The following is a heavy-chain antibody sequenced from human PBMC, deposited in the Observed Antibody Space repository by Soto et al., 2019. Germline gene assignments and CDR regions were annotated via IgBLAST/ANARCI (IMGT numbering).Heavy chain of an antibody. CDR3: ARDGIVLRYFVTAGMDV. CDR1: GYTFTSYG. J-gene: IGHJ6*02. Sequence: QVQLVQSGAEVKKPGASVKVSCKASGYTFTSYGISWVRQAPGQGLEWMGWISAYNGNTNYAQKLQGRVTMTTDTSTSTAYMELRSLRSDDTVVYYCARDGIVLRYFVTAGMDVWGQGTTVTVSS. V-gene: IGHV1-18*01. D-gene: IGHD3-9*01. CDR2: ISAYNGNT.